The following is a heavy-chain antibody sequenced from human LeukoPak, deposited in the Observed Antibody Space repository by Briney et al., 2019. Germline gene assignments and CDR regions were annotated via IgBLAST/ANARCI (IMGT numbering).Heavy chain of an antibody. CDR3: AREYHDYVWGSYRYFDY. D-gene: IGHD3-16*02. J-gene: IGHJ4*02. V-gene: IGHV1-2*02. CDR1: GYTFTGYY. CDR2: INPNSGGT. Sequence: ASVKVSCKASGYTFTGYYMHWVRQAPGQGLEWMGWINPNSGGTNYAQKFQGRVTMTRDTSISTAYMELSRLRSDDTAVYYCAREYHDYVWGSYRYFDYWGQGTLVTVSS.